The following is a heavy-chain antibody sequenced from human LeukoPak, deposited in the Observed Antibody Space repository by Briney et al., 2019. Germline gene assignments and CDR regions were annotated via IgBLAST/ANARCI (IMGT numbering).Heavy chain of an antibody. D-gene: IGHD3-22*01. CDR2: IYHGGTT. V-gene: IGHV4-30-2*01. Sequence: SQTLSLTCTISGDSISNGDYYWGWIRQPPGKGLEWIANIYHGGTTYDNPSLKSRLTISIDKSKNHFSLELRSVTAADTAVYYCARGDYYDSSGCSLPGAKGTLATVPS. CDR3: ARGDYYDSSGCSLP. J-gene: IGHJ5*02. CDR1: GDSISNGDYY.